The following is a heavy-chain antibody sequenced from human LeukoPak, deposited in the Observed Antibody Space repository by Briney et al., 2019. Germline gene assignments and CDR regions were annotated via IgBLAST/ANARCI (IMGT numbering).Heavy chain of an antibody. V-gene: IGHV1-8*01. J-gene: IGHJ1*01. CDR3: ARGRRCSYGYTFQH. CDR2: MNPNSGNT. Sequence: GASVKVSCKASGYTFTSYDINWVRQATGQGLEWMGWMNPNSGNTGYAQRFQGRVTMTRNTSISTAYMELSSLRSEDTAVYYCARGRRCSYGYTFQHWGQGTLVTVSS. D-gene: IGHD5-18*01. CDR1: GYTFTSYD.